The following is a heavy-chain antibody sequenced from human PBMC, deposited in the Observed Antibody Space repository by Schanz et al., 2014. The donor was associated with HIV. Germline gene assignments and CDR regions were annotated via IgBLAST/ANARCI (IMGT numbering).Heavy chain of an antibody. J-gene: IGHJ4*02. CDR3: ARELMATGGFDY. D-gene: IGHD3-10*01. Sequence: QVQLVQSGAEVMEPGASVKISCKTSGYIFSDYYIHWVRQAPGQGLEWMGVVNPTGGDTSHAQRFQGRITMTRDTSTSTVYMELSSLTSEDTAIYSCARELMATGGFDYWGQGTLVTVTS. CDR1: GYIFSDYY. V-gene: IGHV1-46*01. CDR2: VNPTGGDT.